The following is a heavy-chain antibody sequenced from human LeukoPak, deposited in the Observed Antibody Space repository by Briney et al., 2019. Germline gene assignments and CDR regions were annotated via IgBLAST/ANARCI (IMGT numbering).Heavy chain of an antibody. CDR3: ARAGVDTSGYYYQGFDY. V-gene: IGHV1-18*01. CDR1: GYTFTSYG. D-gene: IGHD3-3*01. J-gene: IGHJ4*02. CDR2: ISAYNGNT. Sequence: ASVKVSCKASGYTFTSYGISWVRQAPGQGLEWMGWISAYNGNTNYAQKLQGRVTMTTDTSTSTAYMELRSLRSDDTAVYYCARAGVDTSGYYYQGFDYWGQGTLVTVSS.